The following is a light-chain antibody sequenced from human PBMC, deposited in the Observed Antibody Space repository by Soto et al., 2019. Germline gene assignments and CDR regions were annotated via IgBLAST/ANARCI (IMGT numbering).Light chain of an antibody. J-gene: IGLJ3*02. Sequence: QSALTQPRSVSGSPGQSVTISCTGTTGDVGAYNFVSWYQLHPGKAPKLMIYDASKRPSGVPDRFSASKSGNTASLTISGLQAEDGADYYCCSYAGSFTWVFGGGTKLTVL. CDR1: TGDVGAYNF. CDR3: CSYAGSFTWV. V-gene: IGLV2-11*01. CDR2: DAS.